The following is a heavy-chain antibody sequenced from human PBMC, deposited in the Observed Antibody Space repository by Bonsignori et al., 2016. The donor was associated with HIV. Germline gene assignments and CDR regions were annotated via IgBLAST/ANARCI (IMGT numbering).Heavy chain of an antibody. D-gene: IGHD6-19*01. CDR2: IKQDGSEK. V-gene: IGHV3-7*03. J-gene: IGHJ4*02. CDR3: ARGGGSSGFDY. Sequence: WIRQPPGKGLEWVANIKQDGSEKYYVDSVKGRFTISRDNTKNSLYLQMNSLRAEDTAVYYCARGGGSSGFDYWGQGTLVTVSS.